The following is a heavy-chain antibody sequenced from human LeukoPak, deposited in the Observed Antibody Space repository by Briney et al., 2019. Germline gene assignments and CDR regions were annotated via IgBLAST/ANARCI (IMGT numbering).Heavy chain of an antibody. Sequence: PGGSLRLSCAASGFTFSSYAMPWVRQAPGKGLEWVAVISYDGSNKYYADSVKGRFTISRDNSKNTLYLQMNSLRAEDTAVYYCARDPQIFGAVAGFDPWGQGTLVTVSS. CDR2: ISYDGSNK. J-gene: IGHJ5*02. V-gene: IGHV3-30-3*01. D-gene: IGHD3-3*01. CDR1: GFTFSSYA. CDR3: ARDPQIFGAVAGFDP.